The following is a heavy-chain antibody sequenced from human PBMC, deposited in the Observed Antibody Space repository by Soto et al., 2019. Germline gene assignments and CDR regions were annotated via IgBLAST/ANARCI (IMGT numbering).Heavy chain of an antibody. J-gene: IGHJ6*02. Sequence: GGSLRLSCAASGCTFSSYAMSWVRQAPGKGLEWVSVIRSSGDRTYCADSVKGRFTISRDNSKNTLYMQMNSLRAEDTAVYYCAKQQGPGTPYYYAMDVWGQGTTVTVSS. CDR2: IRSSGDRT. CDR1: GCTFSSYA. CDR3: AKQQGPGTPYYYAMDV. V-gene: IGHV3-23*01. D-gene: IGHD1-1*01.